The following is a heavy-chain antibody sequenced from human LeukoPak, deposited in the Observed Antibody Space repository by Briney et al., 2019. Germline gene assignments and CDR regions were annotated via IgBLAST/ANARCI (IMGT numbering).Heavy chain of an antibody. CDR2: IYYSGST. Sequence: SETLSLTCSVSGGSISSYYWSWIRQPPGKGLEWIGFIYYSGSTNYNPSLKSRVTISVDTSKNQFSLKLTSVTAADTAVYYCARHTGVQLWNPNWFDPWGQGTLVTVSS. CDR1: GGSISSYY. V-gene: IGHV4-59*08. CDR3: ARHTGVQLWNPNWFDP. D-gene: IGHD5-18*01. J-gene: IGHJ5*02.